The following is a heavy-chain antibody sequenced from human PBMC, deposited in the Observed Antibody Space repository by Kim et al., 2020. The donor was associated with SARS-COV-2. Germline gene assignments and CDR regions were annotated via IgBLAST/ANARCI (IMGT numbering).Heavy chain of an antibody. V-gene: IGHV4-39*01. Sequence: YYNPSLKSRVTISVDTSKNQCSLKLSSVTAADTAVYYCARLKAPNWFDPWGQGTLVTVSS. CDR3: ARLKAPNWFDP. J-gene: IGHJ5*02.